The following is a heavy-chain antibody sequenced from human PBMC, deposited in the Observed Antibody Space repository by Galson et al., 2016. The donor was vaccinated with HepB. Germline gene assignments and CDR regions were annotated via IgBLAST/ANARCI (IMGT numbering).Heavy chain of an antibody. V-gene: IGHV3-23*01. D-gene: IGHD3-16*01. Sequence: SLRLSCAASGVTFSSYTMNWVRQAPGKGLEWVATIESRPPTTHYEDTVRGRFTISRDNSKDTVYLQMISLTAEDTAVNSCTVWMSQHSDYSGQGTLGTVSS. CDR3: TVWMSQHSDY. J-gene: IGHJ4*02. CDR1: GVTFSSYT. CDR2: IESRPPTT.